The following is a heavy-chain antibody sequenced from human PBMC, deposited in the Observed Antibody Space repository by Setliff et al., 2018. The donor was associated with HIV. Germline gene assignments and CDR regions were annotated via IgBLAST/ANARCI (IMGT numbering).Heavy chain of an antibody. CDR3: ARDQRAWTTVTTDY. J-gene: IGHJ4*02. CDR1: GGSVSNYY. CDR2: IYYSGST. D-gene: IGHD4-17*01. V-gene: IGHV4-59*02. Sequence: SETLSLTCTVSGGSVSNYYWTWIRQSPGKGLEWIGSIYYSGSTIYNPSLKSRVTISVDTSKNQFSLKLTSVTAADTAVYYCARDQRAWTTVTTDYWGQGTLVTVSS.